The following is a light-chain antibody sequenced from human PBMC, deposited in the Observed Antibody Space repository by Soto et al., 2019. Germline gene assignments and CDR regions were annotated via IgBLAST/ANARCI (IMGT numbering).Light chain of an antibody. V-gene: IGKV3-20*01. CDR3: QQYGSSGT. J-gene: IGKJ1*01. Sequence: EIVLTQSPGTLSLSPGERAPLSCRASQSVINNLAWYQQNPGQGPRLLIYGASSRATGIPDRFSGSGSGTDFTLTISRLEPEDFAVYYCQQYGSSGTFGQGTKVDI. CDR1: QSVINN. CDR2: GAS.